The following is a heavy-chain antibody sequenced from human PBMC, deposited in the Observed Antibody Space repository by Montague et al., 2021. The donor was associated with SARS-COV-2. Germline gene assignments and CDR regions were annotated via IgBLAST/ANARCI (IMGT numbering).Heavy chain of an antibody. J-gene: IGHJ4*02. CDR3: ARNMAY. CDR1: RGSLSNYY. CDR2: MYETGNM. Sequence: SETLSLICTVSRGSLSNYYWSWIRQSPDKGLEWIGYMYETGNMIYNPSLRSRVSISADTSKSQFSLRLTSVTAADSARYYCARNMAYWGQGVLVTV. D-gene: IGHD2/OR15-2a*01. V-gene: IGHV4-4*09.